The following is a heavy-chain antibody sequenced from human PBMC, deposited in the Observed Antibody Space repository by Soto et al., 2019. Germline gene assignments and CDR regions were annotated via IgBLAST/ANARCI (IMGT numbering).Heavy chain of an antibody. CDR1: GFAFSSYS. V-gene: IGHV3-21*01. Sequence: GGSLRLSCAASGFAFSSYSMNWVRQAPGKGLEWVSSISSSSSYIYYADSVKGRFTISRDNAKNSLYLQMNSLRAEDTAVYYCASTLNPRGSDYWGQGTLVTVSS. D-gene: IGHD3-10*01. J-gene: IGHJ4*02. CDR2: ISSSSSYI. CDR3: ASTLNPRGSDY.